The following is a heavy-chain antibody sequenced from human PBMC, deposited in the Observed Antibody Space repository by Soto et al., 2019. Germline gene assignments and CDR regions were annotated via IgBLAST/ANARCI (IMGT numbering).Heavy chain of an antibody. CDR2: IYYSGIT. V-gene: IGHV4-59*01. CDR3: ARYQSNYYYGMDV. CDR1: GGSISSYY. J-gene: IGHJ6*02. Sequence: PSETLSLTCTVSGGSISSYYWSWIRQPPGKGLEWIGYIYYSGITNYNPSLKSRVTISVDTSKNQFSLKLSSVTAADTAVYYCARYQSNYYYGMDVWGQGTTVTVSS.